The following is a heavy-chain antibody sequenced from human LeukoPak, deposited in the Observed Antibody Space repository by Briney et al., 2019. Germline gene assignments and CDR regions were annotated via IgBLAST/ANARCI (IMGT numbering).Heavy chain of an antibody. CDR3: AREAGDYVGWFDP. V-gene: IGHV4-30-4*01. CDR1: GGSISSGDYY. Sequence: SQTLSLTCTVSGGSISSGDYYWSWIRQPPGKGLEWIGYIYYSGSTYYNPSLKSRVTTSVDTSKNQFSLKLSSVTAADTAVYYCAREAGDYVGWFDPWGQGTLVTASS. J-gene: IGHJ5*02. CDR2: IYYSGST. D-gene: IGHD4-17*01.